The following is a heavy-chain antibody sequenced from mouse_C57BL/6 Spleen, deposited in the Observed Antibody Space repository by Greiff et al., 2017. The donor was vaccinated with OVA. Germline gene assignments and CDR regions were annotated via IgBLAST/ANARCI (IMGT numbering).Heavy chain of an antibody. D-gene: IGHD2-1*01. CDR2: IHPNSGST. Sequence: QVQLQQPGAELVKPGASVKLSCKASGYTLTSYWMHWVKQRPGQGLEWIGMIHPNSGSTNYNEKFKSKATLTVDKSSSTAYMQLSSLTSEDSAVYYCARGGGNYVAMDYWGQGTSVTVSS. CDR3: ARGGGNYVAMDY. CDR1: GYTLTSYW. V-gene: IGHV1-64*01. J-gene: IGHJ4*01.